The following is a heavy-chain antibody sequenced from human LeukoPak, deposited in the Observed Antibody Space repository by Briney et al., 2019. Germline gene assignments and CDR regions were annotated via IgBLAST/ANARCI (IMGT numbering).Heavy chain of an antibody. CDR1: GYTFTRYY. CDR3: ARERARGAIDY. CDR2: INPNSGST. D-gene: IGHD3-10*01. J-gene: IGHJ4*02. Sequence: ASVKVSCTAFGYTFTRYYMYWVRHAPGERREWRGRINPNSGSTNYAQKCQGRVTMTRDTSISTCYMELSRLRSDDTAVYYCARERARGAIDYWGQGALVTVSS. V-gene: IGHV1-2*02.